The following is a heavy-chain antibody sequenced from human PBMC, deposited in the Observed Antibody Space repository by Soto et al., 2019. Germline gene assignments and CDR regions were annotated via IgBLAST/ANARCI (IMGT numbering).Heavy chain of an antibody. V-gene: IGHV4-4*02. Sequence: SETLSLTCAVSGGSFTNTDWWTWVRQPPGMGLEWVGDISLSGNTNYNPSLESRAAISLDKSKNQSSLILNSVTAADTAVYYCASRGSSGAFWGQGTLVTVSS. J-gene: IGHJ4*02. CDR1: GGSFTNTDW. CDR3: ASRGSSGAF. CDR2: ISLSGNT. D-gene: IGHD3-22*01.